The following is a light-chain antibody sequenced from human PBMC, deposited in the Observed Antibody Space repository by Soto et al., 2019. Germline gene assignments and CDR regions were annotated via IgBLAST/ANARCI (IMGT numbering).Light chain of an antibody. CDR2: LGS. Sequence: DLVMTQSPLSLPVIPGEPASISCKSSQSLLHSNGYSYLDWYLQKPGQSPQVLMYLGSNRASGVPDRFSGSGSGTDFTLKISRVEAEDVGIYYCMQTLQTPYTFGQGTKVEIK. CDR3: MQTLQTPYT. J-gene: IGKJ2*01. V-gene: IGKV2-28*01. CDR1: QSLLHSNGYSY.